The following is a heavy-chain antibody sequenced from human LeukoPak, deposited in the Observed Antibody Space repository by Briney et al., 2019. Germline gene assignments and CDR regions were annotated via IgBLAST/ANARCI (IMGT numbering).Heavy chain of an antibody. CDR3: AKDHRRGLDS. V-gene: IGHV3-23*01. Sequence: GKXLXWVSVISGSGGATHYADSVKGRFTISRDNSKNTLYLQMNSLRVEDTAVYYCAKDHRRGLDSWGQGTLVTVSS. CDR2: ISGSGGAT. J-gene: IGHJ4*02.